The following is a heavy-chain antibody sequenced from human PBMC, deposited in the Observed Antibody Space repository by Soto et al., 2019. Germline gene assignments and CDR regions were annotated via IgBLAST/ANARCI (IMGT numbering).Heavy chain of an antibody. V-gene: IGHV1-2*02. CDR3: PRNMDYFYGPGSGNGHGV. Sequence: QVQLVQSGAEVKEPGDSVRVSCEASGYTFTAYYIHWVRQVPGQGLELMGWINTKFGDTTYAQDLQGSVTLTRDMSISTVYVELSRLTSDDTAIYYCPRNMDYFYGPGSGNGHGVWGQGTTVTVFS. CDR2: INTKFGDT. J-gene: IGHJ6*02. CDR1: GYTFTAYY. D-gene: IGHD3-10*01.